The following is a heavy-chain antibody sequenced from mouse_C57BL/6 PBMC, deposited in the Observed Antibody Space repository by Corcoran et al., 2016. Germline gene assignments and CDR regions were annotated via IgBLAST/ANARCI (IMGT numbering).Heavy chain of an antibody. CDR2: ISPRSGNT. V-gene: IGHV1-81*01. CDR1: GYTFTSFG. CDR3: ARGRPGNYEDAMDY. D-gene: IGHD2-1*01. J-gene: IGHJ4*01. Sequence: QVQLQQSGADLARPGASVKLSCKASGYTFTSFGISWVKQRTGQGLEWIGEISPRSGNTYYNEKFKGKATLTADKSSSTAYMERRSLTSEDSAVYFCARGRPGNYEDAMDYWGQGTSVTVSS.